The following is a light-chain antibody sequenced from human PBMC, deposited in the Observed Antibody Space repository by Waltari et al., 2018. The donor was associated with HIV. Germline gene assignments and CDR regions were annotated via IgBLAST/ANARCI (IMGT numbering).Light chain of an antibody. J-gene: IGKJ2*01. Sequence: EIVLTQSTATLSLSPRERATLSCRASQSVSSYLAWYQQKPGQAPRLLIYDASNRVTGIPARFSGSGSGTDFTLTITSLEPEDFAVYYCQQRSNWPPYTFGQGTKLEIK. CDR1: QSVSSY. V-gene: IGKV3-11*01. CDR3: QQRSNWPPYT. CDR2: DAS.